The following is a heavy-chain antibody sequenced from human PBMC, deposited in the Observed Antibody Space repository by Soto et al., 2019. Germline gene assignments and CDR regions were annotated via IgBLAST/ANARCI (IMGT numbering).Heavy chain of an antibody. CDR3: ARNYYDSSGYFPATFDY. D-gene: IGHD3-22*01. CDR1: GFTFSDYY. CDR2: ISSSSSYT. J-gene: IGHJ4*02. Sequence: QVQLVESGGGLVKPGGSLRLSCAASGFTFSDYYMSWIRQAPGKGLEWVSYISSSSSYTNYADSVKGRFTISRDNAKNSLYLQMNSLRAEDTAVYYCARNYYDSSGYFPATFDYWGQGTLVTVSS. V-gene: IGHV3-11*05.